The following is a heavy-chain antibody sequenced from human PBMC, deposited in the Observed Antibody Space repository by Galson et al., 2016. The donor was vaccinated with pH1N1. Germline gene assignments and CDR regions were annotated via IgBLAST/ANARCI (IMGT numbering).Heavy chain of an antibody. D-gene: IGHD6-13*01. CDR3: ARSAAAVGNAFDM. Sequence: QSGAEVKKPGASVKVSCKASGGTFSSYTINWVRQAPGQGLEWMERILPILGIANYAQKFQGRVTITADKSTSTAYMEVISLRSDDTAVYYCARSAAAVGNAFDMWGQGTKVTVSS. CDR1: GGTFSSYT. V-gene: IGHV1-69*02. CDR2: ILPILGIA. J-gene: IGHJ3*02.